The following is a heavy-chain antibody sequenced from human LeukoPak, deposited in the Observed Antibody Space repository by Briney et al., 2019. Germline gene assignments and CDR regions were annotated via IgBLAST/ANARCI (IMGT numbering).Heavy chain of an antibody. CDR2: IRYDGSNK. Sequence: GGSLGLFCASWGFTFSRYGMHWVRQAPGKGLVGVAFIRYDGSNKYYADSVKGRFTISRDNYKNTLYLQMNSLRAEDTVVYYCAKDWALEAVPGDYWGQGTLVTVSS. CDR3: AKDWALEAVPGDY. J-gene: IGHJ4*02. D-gene: IGHD3-16*01. CDR1: GFTFSRYG. V-gene: IGHV3-30*02.